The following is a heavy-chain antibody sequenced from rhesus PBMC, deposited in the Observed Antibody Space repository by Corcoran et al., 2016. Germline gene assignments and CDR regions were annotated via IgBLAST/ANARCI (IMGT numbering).Heavy chain of an antibody. Sequence: EVQLVETGGGLVQPGGSLKLSCAASGFTFSSYGMSWVRQAPGKGLEWVSAIKSGGGSTSYADSVKGRFTISREKSKNTLSLQMSSLRAEDTAIYYCAKDRLDINYPYYFDYWGQGVLVTVSS. CDR3: AKDRLDINYPYYFDY. V-gene: IGHV3S5*01. CDR2: IKSGGGST. D-gene: IGHD4-23*01. J-gene: IGHJ4*01. CDR1: GFTFSSYG.